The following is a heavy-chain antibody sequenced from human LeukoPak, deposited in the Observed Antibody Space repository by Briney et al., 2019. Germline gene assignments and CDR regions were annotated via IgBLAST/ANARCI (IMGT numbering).Heavy chain of an antibody. V-gene: IGHV3-9*01. J-gene: IGHJ6*02. Sequence: GGSLRLSCAATGYSFKDYGMHWVRQPPGKGLEWVSAINWNGGGTDYANSVKGRFTIFRDNAKNSLYLQLSSLRPEDTALYYCAKHLTATNTYIFFGLDVWGQGTSVTVSS. CDR1: GYSFKDYG. CDR3: AKHLTATNTYIFFGLDV. D-gene: IGHD1-26*01. CDR2: INWNGGGT.